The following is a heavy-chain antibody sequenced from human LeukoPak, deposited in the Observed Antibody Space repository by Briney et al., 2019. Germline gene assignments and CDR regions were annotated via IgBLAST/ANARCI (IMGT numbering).Heavy chain of an antibody. D-gene: IGHD1-26*01. V-gene: IGHV3-48*03. J-gene: IGHJ4*02. CDR1: RFTFSTFE. Sequence: GGSLRLSCAASRFTFSTFEMSWVRQAPGKGLEWVSYISSSGDTRFYADSVKGRFTISRDNAKNSLFLQMNSLRVEDTALYFSAGGYGSYSPDYWCQGTRVTVS. CDR3: AGGYGSYSPDY. CDR2: ISSSGDTR.